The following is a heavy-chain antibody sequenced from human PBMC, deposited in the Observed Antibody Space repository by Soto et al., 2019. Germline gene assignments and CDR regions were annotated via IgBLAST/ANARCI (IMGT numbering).Heavy chain of an antibody. Sequence: QVQLVQSGAEVKKPGASVKVSCKASGYTFTSYGISWVRQAPGQGLEWMGWISAYNGNTNYAQKLQGRVTMTTDTSTSTDYMELRSLRADDTAVDYCAGDWYSSGRYEAVGHGMDYGGQGTTVTVAS. CDR2: ISAYNGNT. CDR1: GYTFTSYG. V-gene: IGHV1-18*01. J-gene: IGHJ6*02. D-gene: IGHD6-19*01. CDR3: AGDWYSSGRYEAVGHGMDY.